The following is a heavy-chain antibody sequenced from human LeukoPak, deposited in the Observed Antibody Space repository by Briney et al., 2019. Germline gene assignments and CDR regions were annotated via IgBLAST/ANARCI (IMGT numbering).Heavy chain of an antibody. CDR2: ISTSRSNT. V-gene: IGHV3-11*06. J-gene: IGHJ4*02. Sequence: PGGSLRLSCAASGFIFSDYYMSWIRQAPGKGLEWVSYISTSRSNTDYADSVKGRFTISRDNAKNSLYLQMNTLRAEDTAVYYCARERRFSDWGRGTLVVVSS. D-gene: IGHD3-10*01. CDR1: GFIFSDYY. CDR3: ARERRFSD.